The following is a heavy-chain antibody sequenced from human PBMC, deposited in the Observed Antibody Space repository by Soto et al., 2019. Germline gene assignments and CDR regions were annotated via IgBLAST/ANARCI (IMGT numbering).Heavy chain of an antibody. CDR3: AHSHGVQLWFAWTKQDWFDP. J-gene: IGHJ5*02. Sequence: SGPTLVNPTQTLTLTCTFSGFSLSTSGVGVGWIRQPPGKALEWLALIYWDDDKRYSPSLKSRLTITKDTSKNQVVLTMTNMDPVDTATYYCAHSHGVQLWFAWTKQDWFDPWGQGTLVTVSS. D-gene: IGHD5-18*01. CDR2: IYWDDDK. V-gene: IGHV2-5*02. CDR1: GFSLSTSGVG.